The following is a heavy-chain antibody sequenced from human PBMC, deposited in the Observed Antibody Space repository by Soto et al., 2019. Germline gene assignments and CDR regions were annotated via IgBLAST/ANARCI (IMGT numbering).Heavy chain of an antibody. D-gene: IGHD6-19*01. J-gene: IGHJ4*02. V-gene: IGHV1-2*04. CDR3: AIAGSSSGWRMDY. CDR1: GYTFTGYY. CDR2: INPNSGGT. Sequence: ASVKVSCKASGYTFTGYYMHWVRQAPGQGLEWMGWINPNSGGTNYAQKFQGWVTMTRDTSISTAYMELSRLRSDDTAVYYCAIAGSSSGWRMDYWGQGTRVTVYS.